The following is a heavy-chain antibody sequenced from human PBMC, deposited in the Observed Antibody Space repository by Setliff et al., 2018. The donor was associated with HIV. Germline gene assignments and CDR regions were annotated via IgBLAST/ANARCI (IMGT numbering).Heavy chain of an antibody. CDR2: VYTTGGT. CDR3: ARAPTGVTNAFDI. CDR1: GFSISSGFF. J-gene: IGHJ3*02. Sequence: LSLTCAVSGFSISSGFFWGWVRQPAGKGLEWIGHVYTTGGTNYNPSLESRLTISVDTSRNQFSLRLSSVTAADTAVYYCARAPTGVTNAFDIWGQGTMVTVSS. V-gene: IGHV4-61*09. D-gene: IGHD2-8*02.